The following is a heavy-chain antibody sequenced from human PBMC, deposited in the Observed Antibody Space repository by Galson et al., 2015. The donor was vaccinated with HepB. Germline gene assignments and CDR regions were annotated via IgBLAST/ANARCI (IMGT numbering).Heavy chain of an antibody. CDR1: GFTFSSYA. Sequence: SLRLSCAASGFTFSSYAMPWVRPGPGKGLEWVAVISFDVNNKYYADSVKGRFTISRDTSRNTLYLQINRLRAEDTAAYYCARSLTNRNSGRPSPYYYYYCMDVWGKETTVTVSS. CDR3: ARSLTNRNSGRPSPYYYYYCMDV. D-gene: IGHD1-14*01. CDR2: ISFDVNNK. J-gene: IGHJ6*03. V-gene: IGHV3-30*03.